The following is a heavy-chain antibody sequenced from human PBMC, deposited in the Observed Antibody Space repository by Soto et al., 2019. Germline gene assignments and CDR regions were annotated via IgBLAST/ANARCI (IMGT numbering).Heavy chain of an antibody. CDR3: ARDNGFGESDV. CDR1: GYRFTSYG. D-gene: IGHD3-10*01. V-gene: IGHV1-18*01. J-gene: IGHJ6*02. CDR2: ISAYNGNT. Sequence: QVQLVQSGDEVKKPGASVKVSCKASGYRFTSYGISWVRQAPGQGLEWMGWISAYNGNTNYAQKIQGRVTMTTNTTTSTAYMELRSMRTDDKTVYYCARDNGFGESDVCGQGTTVTVSS.